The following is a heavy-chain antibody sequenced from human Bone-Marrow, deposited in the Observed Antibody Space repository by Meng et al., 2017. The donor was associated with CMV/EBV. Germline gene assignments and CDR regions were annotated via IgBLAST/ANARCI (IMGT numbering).Heavy chain of an antibody. Sequence: GSGYTFTIYACSRVRHGPGQGLEWMGWLSDNNGNTNYAQKLQGRVTMTTDIYTSISYMELRSLRSDDTAVYDCARGNGDYFDYWGQGTLVTVSS. V-gene: IGHV1-18*01. CDR3: ARGNGDYFDY. D-gene: IGHD4-17*01. CDR2: LSDNNGNT. J-gene: IGHJ4*02. CDR1: GYTFTIYA.